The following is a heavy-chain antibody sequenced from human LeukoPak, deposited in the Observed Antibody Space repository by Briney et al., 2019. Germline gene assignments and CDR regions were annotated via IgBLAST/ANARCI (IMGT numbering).Heavy chain of an antibody. CDR2: ISTYGDNI. J-gene: IGHJ4*02. CDR3: ARETYSNILTGTDY. Sequence: ASVKVSCKASGYTFTTYGLSWVRQAPGQGLEWLGWISTYGDNIKYAQSLQGRLTLTIDTSTSTAYMELRSLTSDDTAVYYCARETYSNILTGTDYWGPGTLVTVSS. D-gene: IGHD3-9*01. CDR1: GYTFTTYG. V-gene: IGHV1-18*01.